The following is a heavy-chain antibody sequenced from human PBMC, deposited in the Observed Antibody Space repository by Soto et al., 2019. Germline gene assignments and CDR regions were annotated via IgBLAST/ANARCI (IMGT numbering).Heavy chain of an antibody. Sequence: QITLKESGPTLVKPIRTLTLTCTFSGFSLPTDRVGVGWIRQPPGKALEWLAVIYWDDTKTYRPSLKSRLTITKDTSKNQVALTMTDMDPVDTATYYCAHAYGGRSLYWGQGTLVTVSS. CDR3: AHAYGGRSLY. D-gene: IGHD1-26*01. J-gene: IGHJ4*02. V-gene: IGHV2-5*02. CDR2: IYWDDTK. CDR1: GFSLPTDRVG.